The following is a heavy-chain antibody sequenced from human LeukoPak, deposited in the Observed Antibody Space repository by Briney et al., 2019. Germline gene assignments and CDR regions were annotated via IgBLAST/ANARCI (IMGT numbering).Heavy chain of an antibody. CDR2: INPSSGGT. CDR3: ARDRRDTWINAFDI. CDR1: GYTFTGYY. J-gene: IGHJ3*02. Sequence: GASVKVSCKASGYTFTGYYMHWVRQAPGQGLEWIGRINPSSGGTNYAQKFQGRVTMTRDTSISTAYMELSRLRSDDTAVYYCARDRRDTWINAFDIWGQGTMVTVSS. D-gene: IGHD5-24*01. V-gene: IGHV1-2*06.